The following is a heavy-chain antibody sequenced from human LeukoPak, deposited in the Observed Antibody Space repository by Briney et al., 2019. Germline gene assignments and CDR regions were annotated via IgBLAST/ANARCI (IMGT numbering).Heavy chain of an antibody. CDR3: ARDLYVDIVAPSGMDV. CDR2: IYSGGTT. Sequence: HPGGSLRLSCAASGFTVSSNSMSWVRQAPGKGLEWVSVIYSGGTTYYADSVKGRFTISKDNSKNTLYLQMNSLRAEDTAVYYCARDLYVDIVAPSGMDVWGQGTTVTVSS. D-gene: IGHD5-12*01. J-gene: IGHJ6*02. V-gene: IGHV3-66*01. CDR1: GFTVSSNS.